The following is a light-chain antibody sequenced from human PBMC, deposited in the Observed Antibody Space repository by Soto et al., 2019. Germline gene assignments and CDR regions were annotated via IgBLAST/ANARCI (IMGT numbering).Light chain of an antibody. J-gene: IGKJ3*01. CDR3: QQRSNWPPLFT. Sequence: EIVLTQSPATLSLSPGERATLSCRASQSVSSNLAWYQQKPGQAPRLLIYGASTRATGIPARFSGSGSGTDFTLTISSLEPEDFAVYYCQQRSNWPPLFTFGPGTKVDI. V-gene: IGKV3-11*01. CDR1: QSVSSN. CDR2: GAS.